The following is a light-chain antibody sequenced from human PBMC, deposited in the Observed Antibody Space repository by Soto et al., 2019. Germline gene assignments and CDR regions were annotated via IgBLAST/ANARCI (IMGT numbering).Light chain of an antibody. Sequence: QSVLTQPPSVSGAPGQSVTISCTGSSSNIGAGYDVHWYQQLPGTAPKLLIYGNSNRPSGVPDRFSGSKSGTSASLAITGLQAEDEADYYCQSYDSSLSGSMVFGTGTKLTVL. CDR2: GNS. CDR3: QSYDSSLSGSMV. J-gene: IGLJ1*01. V-gene: IGLV1-40*01. CDR1: SSNIGAGYD.